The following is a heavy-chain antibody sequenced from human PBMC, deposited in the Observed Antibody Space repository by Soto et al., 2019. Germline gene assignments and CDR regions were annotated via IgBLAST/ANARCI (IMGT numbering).Heavy chain of an antibody. CDR2: ISSSSSYI. CDR1: GFTFSSYS. CDR3: AREDSDFWSTYAYYFDY. D-gene: IGHD3-3*01. V-gene: IGHV3-21*01. J-gene: IGHJ4*02. Sequence: GGSLRLSCAASGFTFSSYSMNWVRQAPGKGLEWVSSISSSSSYIYYTDSVKGRFTISRDNAKNSLYLQMNSLRAEDTAVYYCAREDSDFWSTYAYYFDYWGQGALVTVSS.